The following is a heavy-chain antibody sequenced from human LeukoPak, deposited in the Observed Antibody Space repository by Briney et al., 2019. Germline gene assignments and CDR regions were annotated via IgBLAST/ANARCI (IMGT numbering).Heavy chain of an antibody. V-gene: IGHV3-66*01. CDR1: GFTVSSNY. D-gene: IGHD3-3*01. Sequence: GGSLRLSCAASGFTVSSNYMSWVRQAPGKGLEWVSVIYSGGSTYYADSVKGRFTISRDNSKNTLYLQMNRLRAEDTAVYYCARVLASLFDYWGQGTLVTVSS. J-gene: IGHJ4*02. CDR2: IYSGGST. CDR3: ARVLASLFDY.